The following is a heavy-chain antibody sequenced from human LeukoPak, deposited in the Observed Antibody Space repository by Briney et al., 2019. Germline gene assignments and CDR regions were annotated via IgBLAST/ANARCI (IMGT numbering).Heavy chain of an antibody. CDR3: TKGLWAGVSAARD. J-gene: IGHJ4*02. CDR2: IYTSGST. CDR1: GFTVSSNY. D-gene: IGHD2-8*01. V-gene: IGHV3-66*01. Sequence: GGSLRLSCAASGFTVSSNYMSWVRKAPGKGLEWVSVIYTSGSTYYADSVKGRFTISRDNSQNTLYLQMNSLRAEDTAVYYCTKGLWAGVSAARDWGQGTLVTVSS.